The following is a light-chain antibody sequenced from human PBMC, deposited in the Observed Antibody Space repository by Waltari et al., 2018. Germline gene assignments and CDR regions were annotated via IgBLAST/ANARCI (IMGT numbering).Light chain of an antibody. CDR1: QSVSSNY. CDR3: QQYGSSPLT. CDR2: GAS. J-gene: IGKJ2*01. V-gene: IGKV3-20*01. Sequence: EIVLTQSPGTLSLSPGERATLSCRASQSVSSNYLAWYQQKPGQAPRLLILGASSRATGIPERFSGSGSGTDVTLTISRLEHEEFAVYDCQQYGSSPLTFGQGTKLEIK.